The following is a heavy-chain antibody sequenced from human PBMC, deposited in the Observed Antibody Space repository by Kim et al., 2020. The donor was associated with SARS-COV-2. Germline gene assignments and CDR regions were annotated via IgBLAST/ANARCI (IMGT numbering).Heavy chain of an antibody. V-gene: IGHV3-30*18. Sequence: GGSLRLSCAASGFTFSSYGMHWVRQAPGKGLEWVAVISYDGSNKYYADSVKGRFTISRDNSKNTLYLQMNSLRAEDTAVYYCAKAPHMSSGSYPWGQGTLVTVSS. J-gene: IGHJ5*02. CDR3: AKAPHMSSGSYP. CDR2: ISYDGSNK. CDR1: GFTFSSYG. D-gene: IGHD1-26*01.